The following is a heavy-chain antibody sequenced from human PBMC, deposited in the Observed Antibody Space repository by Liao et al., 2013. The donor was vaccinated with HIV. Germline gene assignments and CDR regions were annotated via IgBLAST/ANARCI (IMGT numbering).Heavy chain of an antibody. Sequence: QVQLQESVPGLVKPSETLSLTCSVSGGSMNGYYWSCIRQPAGKGLQWIGRISSSGRTNYNPSLKSRVTMSIDTSKKQFSLRLTSVTAADTAVYYCARDESVTMVRGGYSWFDPWGPGILVTVSS. CDR3: ARDESVTMVRGGYSWFDP. J-gene: IGHJ5*02. D-gene: IGHD3-10*01. V-gene: IGHV4-4*07. CDR1: GGSMNGYY. CDR2: ISSSGRT.